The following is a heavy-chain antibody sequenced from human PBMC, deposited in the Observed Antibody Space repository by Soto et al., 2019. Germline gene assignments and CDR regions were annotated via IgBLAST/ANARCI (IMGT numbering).Heavy chain of an antibody. D-gene: IGHD6-25*01. J-gene: IGHJ4*02. CDR2: IQEDKKAK. CDR1: GFTFSSRW. CDR3: ATHDGPAAAGLVLDF. Sequence: EVRLVESGGGLVQPGGSLRLSCEASGFTFSSRWMTWVRQGPGKGLEWVANIQEDKKAKDYVDSVKGRFTISRDNAKNSLYLQMNSLRDEDTAVYYCATHDGPAAAGLVLDFWGQGALVIVSS. V-gene: IGHV3-7*02.